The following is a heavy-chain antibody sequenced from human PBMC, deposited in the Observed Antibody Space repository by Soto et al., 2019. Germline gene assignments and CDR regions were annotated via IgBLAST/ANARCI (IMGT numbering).Heavy chain of an antibody. Sequence: QVQLVQSGAEVRKPGASVTVSCRSSGDSFNDYYIHWVRQAPGQGLEWMGWINPNSGVTKYAQKFQGWVSMTSDPSIRTVYMQRSRLRSDDTAVYYCARESGGATATLDYYYFYMDVWGTGTTVTVSS. V-gene: IGHV1-2*04. D-gene: IGHD5-12*01. CDR1: GDSFNDYY. J-gene: IGHJ6*03. CDR2: INPNSGVT. CDR3: ARESGGATATLDYYYFYMDV.